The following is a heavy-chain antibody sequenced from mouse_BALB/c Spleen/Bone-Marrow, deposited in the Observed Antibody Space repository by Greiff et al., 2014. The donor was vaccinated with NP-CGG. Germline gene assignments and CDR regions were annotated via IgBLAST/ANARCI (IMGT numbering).Heavy chain of an antibody. CDR3: ARRVITTGLGFAY. J-gene: IGHJ3*01. D-gene: IGHD2-4*01. CDR2: IDPFNGVT. Sequence: VQLQQSGPELMKPGASVKISCKASGYSFTSYYIHWVKQNHGKSLEWIGYIDPFNGVTIYNQKFKGKATLTADKSSSTAYMHLSSLTSEDSAVYYCARRVITTGLGFAYWGQGTLVTVSA. V-gene: IGHV1-28*01. CDR1: GYSFTSYY.